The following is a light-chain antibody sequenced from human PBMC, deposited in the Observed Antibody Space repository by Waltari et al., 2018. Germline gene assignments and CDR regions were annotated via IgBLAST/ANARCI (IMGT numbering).Light chain of an antibody. CDR3: HQYYSNRMWT. J-gene: IGKJ1*01. Sequence: DIVMTQSPDSLAVSLGERATINCKSSQSVLYSSNNRNYLAWYQQKPGQPPKMLIYWASTRESGVPDRFSGSGSGTDVTLTISSLQAEDVAVYYCHQYYSNRMWTFGQGTKVEIK. V-gene: IGKV4-1*01. CDR1: QSVLYSSNNRNY. CDR2: WAS.